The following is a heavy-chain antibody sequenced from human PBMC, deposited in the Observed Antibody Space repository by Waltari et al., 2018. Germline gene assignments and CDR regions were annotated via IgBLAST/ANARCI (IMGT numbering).Heavy chain of an antibody. D-gene: IGHD6-19*01. CDR3: ARSYRSASYYGMDV. CDR1: GFSLTSNRMS. Sequence: QVTLKESGPVLVKPTETLTLTCTVSGFSLTSNRMSVSWLRQSPGKAPEWLAHISSSDETSYSPSRKRRLTISKDTSKRQVVLIMTNMDHVDTATYHCARSYRSASYYGMDVWGQGTTVTVSS. V-gene: IGHV2-26*01. J-gene: IGHJ6*02. CDR2: ISSSDET.